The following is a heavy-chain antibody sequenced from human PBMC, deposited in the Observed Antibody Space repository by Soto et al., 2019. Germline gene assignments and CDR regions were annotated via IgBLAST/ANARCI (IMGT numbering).Heavy chain of an antibody. CDR2: ISASGGST. J-gene: IGHJ4*02. V-gene: IGHV3-23*01. D-gene: IGHD3-3*02. Sequence: EVQLLESGGGLVQPGESLRLSCAASGFTFTNYAMSWVRQAPGKGLEWVSTISASGGSTYYVDSVKGRFSISRDNSKNTLYMQMSSLRAEDTAVYFWAKDQHSPAHDYWGQGTLVTVSS. CDR3: AKDQHSPAHDY. CDR1: GFTFTNYA.